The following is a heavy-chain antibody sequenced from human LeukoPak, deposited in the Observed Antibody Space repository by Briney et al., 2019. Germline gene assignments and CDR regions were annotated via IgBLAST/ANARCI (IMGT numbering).Heavy chain of an antibody. J-gene: IGHJ4*02. CDR2: INGNGGSR. CDR3: ARDRRLASFDY. Sequence: GGSLRLSCAASGFIFEDYGMTWVRQAPGKGLEWVSGINGNGGSRGYAASVKGRFTISRDNSKNTLYLQMNSLRAEDAAIYYCARDRRLASFDYGGRGTLVTVSS. V-gene: IGHV3-20*04. D-gene: IGHD6-25*01. CDR1: GFIFEDYG.